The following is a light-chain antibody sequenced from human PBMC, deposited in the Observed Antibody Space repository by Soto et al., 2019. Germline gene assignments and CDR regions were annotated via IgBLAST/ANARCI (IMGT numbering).Light chain of an antibody. J-gene: IGLJ3*02. CDR2: DDS. CDR1: NIGTKS. Sequence: SSELTQPPSVSTAPGETARITCGGDNIGTKSVHWYQQKPGQAPVLVVYDDSDRPSGIPERFSGSNSGNTATLTIRRVEAGDEADYYCQVWDSSSDHWVFGGGSQRTVL. V-gene: IGLV3-21*02. CDR3: QVWDSSSDHWV.